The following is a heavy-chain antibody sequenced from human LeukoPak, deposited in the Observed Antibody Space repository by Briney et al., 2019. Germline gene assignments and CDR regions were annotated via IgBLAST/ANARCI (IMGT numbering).Heavy chain of an antibody. J-gene: IGHJ5*02. CDR1: GYTFTSYG. V-gene: IGHV1-18*01. Sequence: ASVKVSCKASGYTFTSYGISWVRQAPGQGLEWMGWISAYNGNTNYAQKLQGRVTMTTDTSTSTAYMELRSLRSDDTAVYYCARVIVLTVYAKESRYCSGGSCYSALNWFDPWGQGTLVTVSS. CDR3: ARVIVLTVYAKESRYCSGGSCYSALNWFDP. CDR2: ISAYNGNT. D-gene: IGHD2-15*01.